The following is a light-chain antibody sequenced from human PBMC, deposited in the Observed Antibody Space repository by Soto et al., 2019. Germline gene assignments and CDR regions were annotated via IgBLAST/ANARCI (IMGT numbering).Light chain of an antibody. Sequence: DIQLTQSPSFLSASVGDRVTITCRASQGISSYLAWYQQKPGKAPNLLIYAASSLQSGVPSRFSGSGSGTEFTLTISSLQPEDFATYYCQKLDNFPLTFGQGTRLEIK. CDR2: AAS. CDR3: QKLDNFPLT. CDR1: QGISSY. J-gene: IGKJ5*01. V-gene: IGKV1-9*01.